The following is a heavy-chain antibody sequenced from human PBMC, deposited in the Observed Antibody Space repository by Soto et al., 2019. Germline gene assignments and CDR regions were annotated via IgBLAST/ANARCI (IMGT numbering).Heavy chain of an antibody. CDR1: GYNFIAYY. CDR2: VSPNNGAT. Sequence: GASVKVSCKTSGYNFIAYYVHWVRQAPGQGLEWMGYVSPNNGATIYAQKFQGRVTLTRDTSISTAYMDLTRLTSDDTAIYYCARIEGSASLAGDWGQGTQVTVS. CDR3: ARIEGSASLAGD. J-gene: IGHJ4*02. V-gene: IGHV1-2*02. D-gene: IGHD3-16*01.